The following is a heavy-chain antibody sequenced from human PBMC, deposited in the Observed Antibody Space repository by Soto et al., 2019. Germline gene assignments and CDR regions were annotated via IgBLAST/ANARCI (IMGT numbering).Heavy chain of an antibody. J-gene: IGHJ6*02. V-gene: IGHV1-18*01. CDR1: GYTFTSYG. D-gene: IGHD4-4*01. Sequence: QVQLVQSGAEVKKPGASVKVSCKASGYTFTSYGISWVRQAPGQGLEWMGWISAYNGNTNYAQKLQGRVTMTTDTSTSTAYMELRSLRSDDTAVYYCAMVVTTTTLYYYDGMDVWGQGTTGTVSS. CDR2: ISAYNGNT. CDR3: AMVVTTTTLYYYDGMDV.